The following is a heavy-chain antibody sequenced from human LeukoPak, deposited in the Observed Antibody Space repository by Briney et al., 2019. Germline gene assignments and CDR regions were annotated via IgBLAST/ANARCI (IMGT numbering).Heavy chain of an antibody. J-gene: IGHJ4*02. CDR1: GFTFSSYA. D-gene: IGHD6-19*01. Sequence: PGGSLRLSCTVSGFTFSSYAMSWVRQVPGKGLEWVSGISASGGNTYHADSVKGRFTIYRDNSKNSLYLQMKSLRAADTAVYYCARLVWLDRNFDYWGQGTLLTVSS. V-gene: IGHV3-23*01. CDR2: ISASGGNT. CDR3: ARLVWLDRNFDY.